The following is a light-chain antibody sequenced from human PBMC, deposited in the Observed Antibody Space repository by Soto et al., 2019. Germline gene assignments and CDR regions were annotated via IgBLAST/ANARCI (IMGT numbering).Light chain of an antibody. CDR2: DAS. CDR1: RIINTS. V-gene: IGKV3-11*01. Sequence: EIVLTQSPATLSLSPGERATLPSRPGRIINTSFPCSKQKPARAPRLLTYDASTRATGIPPRFTGSGAGTDFTLTISSLEPEDFAVYYCQQCSNWPPLTFGGGTKVEIK. J-gene: IGKJ4*01. CDR3: QQCSNWPPLT.